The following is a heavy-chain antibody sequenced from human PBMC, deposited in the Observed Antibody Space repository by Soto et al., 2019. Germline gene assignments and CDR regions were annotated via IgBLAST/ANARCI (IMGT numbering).Heavy chain of an antibody. V-gene: IGHV3-74*01. J-gene: IGHJ6*04. D-gene: IGHD2-15*01. Sequence: PGGSLRLSCGGSGFTFRGYWMHWVRQSPGKGLVWVSRINSDGTTTAYADSVKGRFTISRDNSKNTLFLQMTSLRADDTAVYYCTHCRGESCHGGYFGMDVWGKETTVPVSS. CDR1: GFTFRGYW. CDR2: INSDGTTT. CDR3: THCRGESCHGGYFGMDV.